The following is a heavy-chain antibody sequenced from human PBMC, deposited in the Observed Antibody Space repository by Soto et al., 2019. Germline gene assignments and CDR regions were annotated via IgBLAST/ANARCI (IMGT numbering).Heavy chain of an antibody. Sequence: GGSLRLSCAASGFTFSSYAMHWVRQAPGKGLEWVAVISYDGSNKYYADSVKGRFTISRDNSKNTLYLQMNSLRAEDTAVYYCARDLVRSVSGYDWEETDYWGQGT. CDR2: ISYDGSNK. V-gene: IGHV3-30-3*01. D-gene: IGHD5-12*01. CDR1: GFTFSSYA. CDR3: ARDLVRSVSGYDWEETDY. J-gene: IGHJ4*02.